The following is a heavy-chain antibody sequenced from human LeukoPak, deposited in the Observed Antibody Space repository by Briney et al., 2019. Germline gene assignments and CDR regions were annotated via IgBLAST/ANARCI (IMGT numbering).Heavy chain of an antibody. J-gene: IGHJ4*02. CDR2: LYSDGNA. V-gene: IGHV3-53*01. Sequence: GGSLRLSCAASGCTVITYDMTWVRQAPGKGLEWVSVLYSDGNAKYADSVQGRFTISRDNSKNTLYLEMNSLSPDDTAVYYCARGVEPLAANTLAYWGQGTLVTVSS. CDR1: GCTVITYD. D-gene: IGHD1-14*01. CDR3: ARGVEPLAANTLAY.